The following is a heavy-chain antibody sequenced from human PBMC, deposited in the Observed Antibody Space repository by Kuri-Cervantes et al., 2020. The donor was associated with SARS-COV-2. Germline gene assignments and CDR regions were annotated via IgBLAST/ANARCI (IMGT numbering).Heavy chain of an antibody. V-gene: IGHV3-30*02. D-gene: IGHD5-18*01. J-gene: IGHJ4*02. Sequence: GESLKISCAASTFTFSTYGMHWVRQAPGKGLEWVAFIRYDGSNKYYADSVKGRFTISRDNSKNTLYLQMNSLRAEDTAVYYCAKGRSRIQLWFDYWGQGTLVTVSS. CDR2: IRYDGSNK. CDR1: TFTFSTYG. CDR3: AKGRSRIQLWFDY.